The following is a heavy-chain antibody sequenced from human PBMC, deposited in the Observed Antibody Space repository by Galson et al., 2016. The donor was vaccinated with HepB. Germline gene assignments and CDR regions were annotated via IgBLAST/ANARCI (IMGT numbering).Heavy chain of an antibody. D-gene: IGHD2-8*01. J-gene: IGHJ4*02. CDR3: ARHSGVCSVTYQGIDY. Sequence: TLSLTCTVSGGSISRSAYYWGWIRQPPGKGLEWIGSIHYSGSTSYYASLKSRVTISVDTSKNQFSLNLRSVTAADTAVYYGARHSGVCSVTYQGIDYWSQGTLVTVSS. CDR1: GGSISRSAYY. CDR2: IHYSGST. V-gene: IGHV4-39*01.